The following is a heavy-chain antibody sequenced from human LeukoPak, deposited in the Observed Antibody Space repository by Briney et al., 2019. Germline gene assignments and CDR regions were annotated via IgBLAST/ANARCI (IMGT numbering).Heavy chain of an antibody. CDR3: ACDFWSGYDPPLRGGDY. Sequence: ASVKVSCKASGYTFTGYYMHWVRQAPGQGLEWMGWINPNSGGTNYAQKFQGRVTMTRDTSISTAYMELSRLRSDDTAVYYCACDFWSGYDPPLRGGDYWGQGTLVTVSS. CDR2: INPNSGGT. J-gene: IGHJ4*02. V-gene: IGHV1-2*02. CDR1: GYTFTGYY. D-gene: IGHD3-3*01.